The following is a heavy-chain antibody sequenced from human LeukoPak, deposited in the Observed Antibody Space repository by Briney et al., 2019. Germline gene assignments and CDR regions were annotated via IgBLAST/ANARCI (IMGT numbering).Heavy chain of an antibody. CDR2: ISGSGGDT. CDR3: AKDRSCTNNICHGDFDY. CDR1: GFTFSSYA. J-gene: IGHJ4*02. V-gene: IGHV3-23*01. D-gene: IGHD2-8*01. Sequence: PGGSLRLSCAASGFTFSSYAMSWVRQAPGKGLEWVSGISGSGGDTYYADSVKGWFTISRDNSKNTLYLQMNSLRAEDTAVYYCAKDRSCTNNICHGDFDYWGQGTLVTVSS.